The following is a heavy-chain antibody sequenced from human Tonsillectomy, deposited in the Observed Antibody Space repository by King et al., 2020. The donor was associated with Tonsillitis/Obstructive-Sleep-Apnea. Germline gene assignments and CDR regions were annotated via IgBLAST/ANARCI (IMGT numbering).Heavy chain of an antibody. CDR3: ARDGSVATRPLDY. D-gene: IGHD6-6*01. J-gene: IGHJ4*02. CDR2: INPSVGST. Sequence: QLVQSGAEVKKPGASVKVSCKASGYTFTSYYIHWVRQAPGQGLEWMGIINPSVGSTSYAQKFQGRVTMTRDTSTSTVYMELSSLRSEETAVYYWARDGSVATRPLDYWGQGTLVTVSS. V-gene: IGHV1-46*01. CDR1: GYTFTSYY.